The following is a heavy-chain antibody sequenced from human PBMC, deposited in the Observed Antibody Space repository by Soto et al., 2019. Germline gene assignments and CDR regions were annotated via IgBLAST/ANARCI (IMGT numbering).Heavy chain of an antibody. V-gene: IGHV3-33*01. Sequence: QVQLVESGGGVVQPGRSLRLSCAASGFTFSSYGMHWVRQAPGKGLERVAVIWYDGSNKYYADSVKGRFTISRDNSKNTLYLQMNSLRAEDTAVYYCARSREGYMDVWGKGTTVTVSS. J-gene: IGHJ6*03. CDR1: GFTFSSYG. CDR2: IWYDGSNK. D-gene: IGHD1-26*01. CDR3: ARSREGYMDV.